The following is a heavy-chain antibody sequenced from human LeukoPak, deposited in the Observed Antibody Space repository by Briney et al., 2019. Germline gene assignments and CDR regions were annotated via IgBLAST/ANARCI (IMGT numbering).Heavy chain of an antibody. CDR1: GGSISSYY. Sequence: SETLSLTCTVSGGSISSYYWSWIRQPPGKGLEWIGYIYYSGSTNYNPSLKSRVTISVDTSKNQFSLNLTSVTASDTAIFYCARRRGYFDYWGQGTLVTVSS. J-gene: IGHJ4*02. V-gene: IGHV4-59*08. CDR2: IYYSGST. CDR3: ARRRGYFDY.